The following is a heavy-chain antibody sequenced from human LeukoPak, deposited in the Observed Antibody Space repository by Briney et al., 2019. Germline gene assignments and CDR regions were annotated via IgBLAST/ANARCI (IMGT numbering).Heavy chain of an antibody. Sequence: GGSLRLSCAASGFTFNAYAIHWVRQAPGKGLEGVAFIRKDGNDEKYADSVKGRFTISRDNSKNMVYLQMNNLQTEDTSIYYCAKDRGDYPPYFDHWGQGTLVTVSS. CDR1: GFTFNAYA. CDR2: IRKDGNDE. CDR3: AKDRGDYPPYFDH. J-gene: IGHJ4*02. D-gene: IGHD2-21*02. V-gene: IGHV3-30*02.